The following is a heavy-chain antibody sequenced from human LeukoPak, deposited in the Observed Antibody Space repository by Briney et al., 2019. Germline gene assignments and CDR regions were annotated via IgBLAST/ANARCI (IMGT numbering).Heavy chain of an antibody. V-gene: IGHV3-74*01. CDR3: ARVARGDYYYYMDV. CDR2: INNDGSST. CDR1: GFTFSSYW. J-gene: IGHJ6*03. Sequence: GGSLRLSCGASGFTFSSYWMHWVRQAPGKGLVWVSRINNDGSSTSYADSVQGRFTISRGNAKNTLYLQMNSLRAEDTALYYCARVARGDYYYYMDVWGKGTTVTVSS. D-gene: IGHD3-10*01.